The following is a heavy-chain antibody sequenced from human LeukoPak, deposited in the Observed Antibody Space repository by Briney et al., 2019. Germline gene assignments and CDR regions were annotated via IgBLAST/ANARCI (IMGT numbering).Heavy chain of an antibody. V-gene: IGHV3-73*01. CDR3: TKVGTNLGFDS. D-gene: IGHD1-26*01. Sequence: SGGSLRLSCAASGFTFSGSALHWVRQVSGKGLEWIGRIRTKANNYATLYAASVTGRFTFSRDDSKNMAYLQMNSLKPEDTALYYCTKVGTNLGFDSWGQGTLVTVSS. J-gene: IGHJ4*02. CDR1: GFTFSGSA. CDR2: IRTKANNYAT.